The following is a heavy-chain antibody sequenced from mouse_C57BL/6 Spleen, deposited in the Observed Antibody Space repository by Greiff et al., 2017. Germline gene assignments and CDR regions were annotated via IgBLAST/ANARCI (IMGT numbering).Heavy chain of an antibody. CDR1: GYTFTSYW. V-gene: IGHV1-69*01. Sequence: VQLQQPGAELVMPGASLKLSCKASGYTFTSYWMHWVKQRPGQGLEWIGEIDPSDSYTNYNQKFKGKSTLTVDKSSSTAYMQLSSLTSEDSAVYYCARDYGSSSLLAYWGQGTLVTVSA. CDR3: ARDYGSSSLLAY. D-gene: IGHD1-1*01. CDR2: IDPSDSYT. J-gene: IGHJ3*01.